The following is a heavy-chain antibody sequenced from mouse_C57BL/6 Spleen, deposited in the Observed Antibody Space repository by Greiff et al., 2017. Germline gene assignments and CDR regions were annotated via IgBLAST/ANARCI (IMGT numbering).Heavy chain of an antibody. CDR3: ARQERRLPYFDY. J-gene: IGHJ2*01. Sequence: EVKLMESGGDLVKPGGSLKLSCAASGFTFSSYGMSWVRQTPDKRLEWVATISSGGSYTYYPDSVKGRFTISRANAKNTLYLQMSSLKSEDTAMYYCARQERRLPYFDYWGEGTTRTHSS. V-gene: IGHV5-6*01. CDR2: ISSGGSYT. CDR1: GFTFSSYG. D-gene: IGHD3-2*02.